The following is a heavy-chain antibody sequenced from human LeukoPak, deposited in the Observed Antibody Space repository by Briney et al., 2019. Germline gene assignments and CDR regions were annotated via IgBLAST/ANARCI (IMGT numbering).Heavy chain of an antibody. CDR1: GYSFTDYY. CDR2: VDPEDGET. V-gene: IGHV1-69-2*01. Sequence: ASVKISCKASGYSFTDYYMHWAQLAPGKGLVWMGRVDPEDGETIYAERFQGRVTLTADTSTDTAYMELTSLRSEDTAVYYCSTRGYSGDDYFDYWGQGTLVTVSS. CDR3: STRGYSGDDYFDY. D-gene: IGHD5-12*01. J-gene: IGHJ4*02.